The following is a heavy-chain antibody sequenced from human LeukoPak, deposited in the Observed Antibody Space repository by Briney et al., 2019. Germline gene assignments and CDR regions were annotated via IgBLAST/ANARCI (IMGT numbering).Heavy chain of an antibody. Sequence: GGSLRLSCAASGFTFDDYAMHWARQAPGKGLEWVSGISWNSGSIGYADSVKGRFTISRDNAKNSLYLQMNSLRAEDPALYYCARSPYSGSYGQVDYWGQGTLVTVSS. CDR1: GFTFDDYA. CDR3: ARSPYSGSYGQVDY. CDR2: ISWNSGSI. V-gene: IGHV3-9*01. D-gene: IGHD1-26*01. J-gene: IGHJ4*02.